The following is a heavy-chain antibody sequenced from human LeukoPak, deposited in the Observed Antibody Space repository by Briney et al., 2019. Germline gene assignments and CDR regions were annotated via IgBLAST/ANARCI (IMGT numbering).Heavy chain of an antibody. Sequence: GGSLRLSCAASEFTFSNYWMSWVRQAPGKGLEWVAVIWYGGSNKYYADSVKGRFTISRDNSKNTLYLQMNSLRAEDTAVYYCAKAKGYSSSWSYFDYWGQGTLVTVSS. D-gene: IGHD6-13*01. CDR1: EFTFSNYW. CDR3: AKAKGYSSSWSYFDY. J-gene: IGHJ4*02. V-gene: IGHV3-30*02. CDR2: IWYGGSNK.